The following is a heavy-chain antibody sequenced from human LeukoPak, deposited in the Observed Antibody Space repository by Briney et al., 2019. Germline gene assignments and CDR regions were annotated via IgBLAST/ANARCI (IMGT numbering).Heavy chain of an antibody. V-gene: IGHV3-7*01. CDR1: GFAFSNYF. D-gene: IGHD1-1*01. CDR2: IKQDGSEI. Sequence: GESLRLSCAASGFAFSNYFMSWIRQAPGKGLEWVANIKQDGSEIYYVDSVKGRFTISRDNAKNSVSLQMNSLRAEDTAVYFCAKEYGYDYNYFYSMDVWGKGTTVTISS. CDR3: AKEYGYDYNYFYSMDV. J-gene: IGHJ6*03.